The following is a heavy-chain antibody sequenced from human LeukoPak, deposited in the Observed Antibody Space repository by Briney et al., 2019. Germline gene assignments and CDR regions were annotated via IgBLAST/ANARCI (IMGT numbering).Heavy chain of an antibody. V-gene: IGHV3-15*01. CDR2: IKSKTDGGTT. D-gene: IGHD2-2*01. Sequence: MPGGSLRLCCAASGFTFSNAWMSWVRQATRKGLEWVGRIKSKTDGGTTDYAAPVKGRFTISRDDSKNTLYLQMNNLKTEDTAVYYCTTGCSSTSCYGVWGQGTTVTVSS. J-gene: IGHJ6*02. CDR3: TTGCSSTSCYGV. CDR1: GFTFSNAW.